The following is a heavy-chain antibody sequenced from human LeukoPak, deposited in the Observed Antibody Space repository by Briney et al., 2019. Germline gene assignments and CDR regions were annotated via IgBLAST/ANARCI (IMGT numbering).Heavy chain of an antibody. V-gene: IGHV3-64*04. CDR3: AKCAIVVVVAATRCYFDY. CDR1: GFTFSSYA. CDR2: ISSNGGST. Sequence: GGSLRLSCSASGFTFSSYAMHWVRQAPGKGLEYVSAISSNGGSTYYADSVKGRFTISRDNSKNTLYLQMNSLRAEDTAVYYCAKCAIVVVVAATRCYFDYWGQGTLVTVSS. D-gene: IGHD2-15*01. J-gene: IGHJ4*02.